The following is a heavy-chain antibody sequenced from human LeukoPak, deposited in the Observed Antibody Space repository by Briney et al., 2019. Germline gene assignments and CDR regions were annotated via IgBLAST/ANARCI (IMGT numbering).Heavy chain of an antibody. CDR1: GFTFSSYG. J-gene: IGHJ4*02. CDR2: ILSDGSDE. Sequence: PGRSLRLSCAASGFTFSSYGMHWVRQAPGKGLEWVAVILSDGSDEYYADSVKGRFTISRDNSENALYLQMNSLRVEDTAVYFYAKGPSPFEYWGQGTLVTVSS. V-gene: IGHV3-30*18. CDR3: AKGPSPFEY.